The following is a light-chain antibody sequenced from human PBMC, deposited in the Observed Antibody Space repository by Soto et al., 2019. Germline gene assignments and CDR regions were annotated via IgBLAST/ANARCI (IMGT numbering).Light chain of an antibody. CDR3: GTWDSSLSVAL. Sequence: QSVLTEPPSVSAAPGQKVTISCSGSGSNIANNYVSWYQHLPGTAPKLLIYDDYQRPSGIPDRFSGSKSGTSATLGITGLQTGDEADYYCGTWDSSLSVALFGGGTKVTVL. CDR2: DDY. CDR1: GSNIANNY. V-gene: IGLV1-51*01. J-gene: IGLJ2*01.